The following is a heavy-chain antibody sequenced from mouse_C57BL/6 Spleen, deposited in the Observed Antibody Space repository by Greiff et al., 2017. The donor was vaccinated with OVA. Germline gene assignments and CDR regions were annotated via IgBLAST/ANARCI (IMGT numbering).Heavy chain of an antibody. Sequence: VQLQQSGAELVRPGTSVKVSCKASGYAFTNYLIEWVKQRPGQGLEWIGVINPGSGGTNYNEKFKGKATLTADKSSSTAYMQLSSRTSEDSAVYFCARAVVATDVWGTGTTVTVSS. J-gene: IGHJ1*03. CDR3: ARAVVATDV. CDR1: GYAFTNYL. D-gene: IGHD1-1*01. CDR2: INPGSGGT. V-gene: IGHV1-54*01.